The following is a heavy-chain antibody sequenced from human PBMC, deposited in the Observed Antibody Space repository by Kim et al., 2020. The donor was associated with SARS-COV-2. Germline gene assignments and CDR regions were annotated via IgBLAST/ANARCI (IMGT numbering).Heavy chain of an antibody. CDR3: AKGARTGYYDF. Sequence: ASVKVSCKASGYTFSSHGINWVRQPPGQGLEWMGWIDPNTRKPTYAQGFTGQFVFSLDTSVSTAYLQINSLKAEDTAVYYCAKGARTGYYDFWGQGTLVTVSS. D-gene: IGHD3-9*01. CDR1: GYTFSSHG. V-gene: IGHV7-4-1*02. CDR2: IDPNTRKP. J-gene: IGHJ4*02.